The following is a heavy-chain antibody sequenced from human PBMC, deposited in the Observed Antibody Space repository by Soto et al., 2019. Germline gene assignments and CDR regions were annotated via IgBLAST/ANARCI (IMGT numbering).Heavy chain of an antibody. Sequence: HPGGSLRLSCAASGFTVSDNYMSWVRQAPGKGLEWVSVIYSGGSTYYTDSVKGRFTISRDNSKNTLYLQMNSLRAEDTAVYYCARGYPTGGNGLDVWGQGTTVTVSS. CDR2: IYSGGST. D-gene: IGHD2-15*01. CDR1: GFTVSDNY. CDR3: ARGYPTGGNGLDV. V-gene: IGHV3-53*01. J-gene: IGHJ6*02.